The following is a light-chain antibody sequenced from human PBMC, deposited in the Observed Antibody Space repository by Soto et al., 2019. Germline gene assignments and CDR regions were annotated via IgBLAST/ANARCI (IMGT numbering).Light chain of an antibody. V-gene: IGKV1-5*01. Sequence: DIQMTQSPSTLSASVGDRVTITCRASQSISSWLAWYQQKPGKAPKLLIYDASSLESGVPSRFSGSGSGTEFTLTISSLQPDDFATYYCQPYNSYSRTFGQGTKVDI. CDR3: QPYNSYSRT. J-gene: IGKJ1*01. CDR2: DAS. CDR1: QSISSW.